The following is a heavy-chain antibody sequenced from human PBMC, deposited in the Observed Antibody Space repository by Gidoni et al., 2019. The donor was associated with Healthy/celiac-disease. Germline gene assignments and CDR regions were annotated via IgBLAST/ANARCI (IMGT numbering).Heavy chain of an antibody. V-gene: IGHV3-11*01. Sequence: QGPLVGCGGGLVKPGGALGLSRAPLRFTFRDYYMSWIRQAPGKGLEWVSYISSSGSTIYYADSVKGRFTISRDNAKNSLYLQMNSLRAEDTAVYYCARGFPKHSSSWYYFDYWGQGTLVTVSS. CDR1: RFTFRDYY. J-gene: IGHJ4*02. CDR3: ARGFPKHSSSWYYFDY. CDR2: ISSSGSTI. D-gene: IGHD6-13*01.